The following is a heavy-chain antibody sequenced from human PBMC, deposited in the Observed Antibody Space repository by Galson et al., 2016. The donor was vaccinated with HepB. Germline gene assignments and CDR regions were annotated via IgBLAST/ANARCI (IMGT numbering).Heavy chain of an antibody. CDR2: IYPGDSDT. CDR1: GHSFTSYW. CDR3: ARLGVGFWSGYYYGYYFDY. J-gene: IGHJ4*02. D-gene: IGHD3-3*01. V-gene: IGHV5-51*01. Sequence: QSGAEVKKPGESLKISCKGSGHSFTSYWISWVRQMPGKGLEWMGIIYPGDSDTRYSPTFQGQVTISADKSISTAYLQWSSLKASDTAMYYCARLGVGFWSGYYYGYYFDYWGQGTLVTVSS.